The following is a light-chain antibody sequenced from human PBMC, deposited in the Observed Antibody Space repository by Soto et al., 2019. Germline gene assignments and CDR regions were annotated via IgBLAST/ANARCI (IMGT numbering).Light chain of an antibody. CDR1: RSDIGDSNF. CDR2: EVN. Sequence: QSALTQPASVSGSPGQSVTISCTGPRSDIGDSNFISWYQHSPGKAPRLLIYEVNNRPSGVSRRFSGSKAGNTASLTISGLLDDYEADYFCASFSSGTILVFGRVTKVPVL. V-gene: IGLV2-14*01. J-gene: IGLJ6*01. CDR3: ASFSSGTILV.